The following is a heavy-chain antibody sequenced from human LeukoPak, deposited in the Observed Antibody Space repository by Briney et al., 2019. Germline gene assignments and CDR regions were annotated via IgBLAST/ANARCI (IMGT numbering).Heavy chain of an antibody. CDR1: GFTVSTNY. J-gene: IGHJ6*04. Sequence: GGSLRLSCAASGFTVSTNYMSWVRQAPGKGLEWVSVIYRDGSTYYADSVKGRFTISRDNAKNSLYLQMNSLRAEDTAVYYCAELGITMIGGVWGKGTTVTISS. D-gene: IGHD3-10*02. CDR2: IYRDGST. V-gene: IGHV3-53*01. CDR3: AELGITMIGGV.